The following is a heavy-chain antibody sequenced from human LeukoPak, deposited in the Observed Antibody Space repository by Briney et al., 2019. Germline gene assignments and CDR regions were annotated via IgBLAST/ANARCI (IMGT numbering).Heavy chain of an antibody. CDR1: GGSISSYY. Sequence: PSETLSLTCTVSGGSISSYYWSWIRQPPGKGLEWIGYIYYSGSTNYNPSLKSRVTISVDTSKNQFSLKLNSVSDADTAVYYCARVRDLWSGYYLDYWGQGTLVTVSS. D-gene: IGHD3-3*01. J-gene: IGHJ4*02. CDR2: IYYSGST. V-gene: IGHV4-59*01. CDR3: ARVRDLWSGYYLDY.